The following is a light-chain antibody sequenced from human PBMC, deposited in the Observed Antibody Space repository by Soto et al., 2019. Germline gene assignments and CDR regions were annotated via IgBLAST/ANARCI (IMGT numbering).Light chain of an antibody. Sequence: EIVLTQSPGTLSLSPGERVTLSCRASQSVTSRHLAWYQQKPGQAPRLLIFAASGTAPTIPSRFSGSGSGTDFTLTISRLEAEDFAVYFCQQYHTSPYTFGQGTRLEI. V-gene: IGKV3-20*01. CDR1: QSVTSRH. J-gene: IGKJ2*01. CDR2: AAS. CDR3: QQYHTSPYT.